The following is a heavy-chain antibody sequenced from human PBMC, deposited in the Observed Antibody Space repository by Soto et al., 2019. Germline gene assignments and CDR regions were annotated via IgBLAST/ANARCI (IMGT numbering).Heavy chain of an antibody. V-gene: IGHV4-39*01. Sequence: SETLSLTCTVSGGYITSDSYYWAWIRQPPGKGLEWIGSIYFSGSTYYNSALKSRLATSIDMSKNQFSLNLSSVTDADTAVYYCARHLSESGYDLNYWGQGTPVTVSS. CDR3: ARHLSESGYDLNY. D-gene: IGHD5-12*01. CDR2: IYFSGST. J-gene: IGHJ4*02. CDR1: GGYITSDSYY.